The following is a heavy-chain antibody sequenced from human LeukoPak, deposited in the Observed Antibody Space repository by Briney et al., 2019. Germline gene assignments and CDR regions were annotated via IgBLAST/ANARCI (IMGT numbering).Heavy chain of an antibody. Sequence: PGRSLRLSCAASGFTFSSYAMHWVRQAPGKGLEWVAVISYDGSNKYYADSVKGRFTISRDNSKNTLYLQMNSLRAEDTAVYYCARERGRGRDSPWFDYWGQGTLVTVSS. CDR3: ARERGRGRDSPWFDY. D-gene: IGHD1-26*01. J-gene: IGHJ4*02. CDR1: GFTFSSYA. V-gene: IGHV3-30-3*01. CDR2: ISYDGSNK.